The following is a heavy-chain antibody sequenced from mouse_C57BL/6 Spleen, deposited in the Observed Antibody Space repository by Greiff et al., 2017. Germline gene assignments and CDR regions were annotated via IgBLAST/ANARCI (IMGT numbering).Heavy chain of an antibody. J-gene: IGHJ1*03. D-gene: IGHD1-1*01. CDR1: GYTFTDYY. V-gene: IGHV1-76*01. CDR3: ARSTVVAEGYFDG. Sequence: QVQLKESGAELVRPGASVKLSCKASGYTFTDYYINWVKQRPGQGLEWIARIYPGSGNTYYNEKFKGKATLTAEKSSSTAYMQLSSLTSEDAAVYVCARSTVVAEGYFDGWGTGTTVTVSS. CDR2: IYPGSGNT.